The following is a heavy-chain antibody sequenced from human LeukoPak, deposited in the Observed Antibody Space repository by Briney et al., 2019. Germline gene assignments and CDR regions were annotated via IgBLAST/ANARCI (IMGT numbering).Heavy chain of an antibody. V-gene: IGHV3-15*07. D-gene: IGHD2-2*01. J-gene: IGHJ4*02. CDR2: IKSKTDGGTT. Sequence: RTGGSLRLSCAASGFTFSNAWMNWVRQAPGKGLEWVGRIKSKTDGGTTDYAAPVKGRFTISRDDSKNTLYLQMNGLKTEDTAVYYCTTIPPGYCSSTTCYAYFDYWGLGTLVTVSS. CDR1: GFTFSNAW. CDR3: TTIPPGYCSSTTCYAYFDY.